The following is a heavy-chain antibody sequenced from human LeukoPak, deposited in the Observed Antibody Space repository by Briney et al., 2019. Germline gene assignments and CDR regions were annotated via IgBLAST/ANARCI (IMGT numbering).Heavy chain of an antibody. D-gene: IGHD1-26*01. J-gene: IGHJ1*01. V-gene: IGHV3-7*03. CDR2: IKQDGSEK. CDR3: ARAFSGSYVGN. CDR1: G. Sequence: PGGSLRLSCAASGWVRQSPGKGLEWVANIKQDGSEKDYVDSVKGRYTISRDNAKNSLYLQMNSLRAEDTAVYYCARAFSGSYVGNWGQGTLVTVSS.